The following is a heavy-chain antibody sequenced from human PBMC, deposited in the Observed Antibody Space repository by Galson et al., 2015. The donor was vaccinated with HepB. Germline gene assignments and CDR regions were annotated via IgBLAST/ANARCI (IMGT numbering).Heavy chain of an antibody. D-gene: IGHD5-24*01. CDR1: GFTFSDYY. CDR3: ARVGRLQLLDY. CDR2: ISSSSSYT. J-gene: IGHJ4*02. Sequence: SLRLSCAASGFTFSDYYMSWIRQAPGKGLEWVSYISSSSSYTNYADSVKGRFTISRDNAKNSLYLQMNSLRAEDTAVYYCARVGRLQLLDYWGQGTLVTVSS. V-gene: IGHV3-11*06.